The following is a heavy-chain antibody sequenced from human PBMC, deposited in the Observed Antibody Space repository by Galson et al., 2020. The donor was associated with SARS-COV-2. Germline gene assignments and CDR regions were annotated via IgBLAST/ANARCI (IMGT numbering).Heavy chain of an antibody. CDR3: VRGEGELLAAFNI. D-gene: IGHD1-26*01. CDR2: IRKDGSDK. Sequence: GESLKISCAASGFTFSNYWMNWVRQAPGKGLEWVANIRKDGSDKYYVDSVKGRFTISRDNAKNSLYLQMNNLRAEDTAMYYCVRGEGELLAAFNIWGQGTMVTVSS. CDR1: GFTFSNYW. J-gene: IGHJ3*02. V-gene: IGHV3-7*04.